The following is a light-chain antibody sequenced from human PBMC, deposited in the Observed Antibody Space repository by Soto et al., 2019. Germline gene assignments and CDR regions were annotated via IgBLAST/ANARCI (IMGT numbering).Light chain of an antibody. J-gene: IGKJ5*01. CDR1: HSVSSN. V-gene: IGKV3-15*01. CDR3: HQYNNWLIT. CDR2: GAS. Sequence: EIVMTQSPDTLSVSPAERATLSCRASHSVSSNLAWYQQKPGQAPRLLIYGASTRATGIPARFSGSGSGTEFTLTISSLQSEDFAVYYCHQYNNWLITFGQGTRLEIK.